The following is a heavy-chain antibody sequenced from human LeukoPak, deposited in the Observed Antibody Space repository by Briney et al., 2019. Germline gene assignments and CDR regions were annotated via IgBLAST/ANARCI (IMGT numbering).Heavy chain of an antibody. CDR3: ARERGAVAFDY. D-gene: IGHD6-19*01. V-gene: IGHV4-59*01. CDR2: IYYSGST. CDR1: GGSISSDY. Sequence: KTSETLSLTCTVSGGSISSDYWSWIRQPPGKGLEWIGYIYYSGSTNYNPSLKSRVTISVDTSKNQFSLKLSSVTAADTAVYYCARERGAVAFDYWGQGTLVTVSS. J-gene: IGHJ4*02.